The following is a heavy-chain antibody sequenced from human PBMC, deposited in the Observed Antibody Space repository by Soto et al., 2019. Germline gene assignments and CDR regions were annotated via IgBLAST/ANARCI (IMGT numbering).Heavy chain of an antibody. CDR3: TKVRADYYASSGPNY. CDR1: GGSISSGDYY. D-gene: IGHD3-22*01. CDR2: IYYSGST. J-gene: IGHJ4*02. V-gene: IGHV4-30-4*03. Sequence: SETLSLTCTVSGGSISSGDYYWSWIRQPPGKGLEWIGYIYYSGSTYYNPSLKSRVTISRDDSKSIAYLQMNSLKTEDTAVYYCTKVRADYYASSGPNYWGQGTLVTVSS.